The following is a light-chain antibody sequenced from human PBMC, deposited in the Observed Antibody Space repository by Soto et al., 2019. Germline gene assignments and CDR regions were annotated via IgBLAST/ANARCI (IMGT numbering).Light chain of an antibody. J-gene: IGKJ1*01. CDR1: QDIGND. CDR2: STY. V-gene: IGKV1-17*01. CDR3: LQHNSYPRT. Sequence: DIQMTQSPSSLSASVGDRVTITCRASQDIGNDLGWYQQKPGRAPKRLNYSTYSLQTGVPSKFRGSRAGTDFSLIISLLQPEDSATYFCLQHNSYPRTFGQGTKVEV.